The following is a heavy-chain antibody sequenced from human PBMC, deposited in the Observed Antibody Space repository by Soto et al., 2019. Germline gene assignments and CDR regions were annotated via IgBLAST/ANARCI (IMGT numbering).Heavy chain of an antibody. CDR3: ASHNPDYMVYYYYMDV. CDR2: IYYSGST. CDR1: GGSISSYY. J-gene: IGHJ6*03. V-gene: IGHV4-59*08. Sequence: QVQLQESGPGLVKPSETLSLTCTVSGGSISSYYWSWIRQPPGKGLEWIGYIYYSGSTNYNPSLKSRVTISVDTSKNQCSLKLSSVTAADTAVYYCASHNPDYMVYYYYMDVWGKGTTVTVSS. D-gene: IGHD4-4*01.